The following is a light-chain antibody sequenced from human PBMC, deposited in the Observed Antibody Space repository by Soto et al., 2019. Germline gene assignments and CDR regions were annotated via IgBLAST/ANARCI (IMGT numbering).Light chain of an antibody. CDR1: QSVSSY. Sequence: PESPGEEATLSCRASQSVSSYLAWYQQKPGQAPRLLIYDASNRATGIPARFSGSGSGTDFTLTISSLEPEDFAVYYCQQRSNWPPITFGQGARLEIK. J-gene: IGKJ5*01. V-gene: IGKV3-11*01. CDR3: QQRSNWPPIT. CDR2: DAS.